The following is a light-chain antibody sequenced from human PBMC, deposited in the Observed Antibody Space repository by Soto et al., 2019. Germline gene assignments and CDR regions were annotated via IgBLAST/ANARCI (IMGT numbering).Light chain of an antibody. CDR2: GAS. Sequence: IVITQSPATLSVSPGERATLSCRASQSVSSNLAWYQQKPGQAPRLLISGASTRATGIPARFSGSGSGTEFSLTISSLQSEDVAVYYCQQYNNWLQTFGQGTK. J-gene: IGKJ1*01. CDR1: QSVSSN. V-gene: IGKV3-15*01. CDR3: QQYNNWLQT.